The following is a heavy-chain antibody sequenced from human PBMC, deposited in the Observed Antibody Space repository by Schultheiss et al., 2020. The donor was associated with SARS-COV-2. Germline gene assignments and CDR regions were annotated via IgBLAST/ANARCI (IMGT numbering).Heavy chain of an antibody. D-gene: IGHD1-1*01. Sequence: SETLSLTCTVSGGSISSGSYYWSWIRQPAGKGLEWIGRIYTSGSTNYNPSLKSRVTISVDRSKNQFSLKLNSVTAADTALYYCARGGRAKQLGFDYWGQGTLVTVSS. CDR3: ARGGRAKQLGFDY. J-gene: IGHJ4*02. CDR2: IYTSGST. V-gene: IGHV4-61*02. CDR1: GGSISSGSYY.